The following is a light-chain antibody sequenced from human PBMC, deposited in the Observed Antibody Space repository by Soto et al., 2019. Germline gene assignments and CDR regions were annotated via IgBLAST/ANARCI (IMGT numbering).Light chain of an antibody. CDR3: QQRSNWPIT. CDR2: DAS. CDR1: QSVSSY. V-gene: IGKV3-11*01. J-gene: IGKJ5*01. Sequence: EIVLTQSPDTLSLSPGERATLSCRASQSVSSYLAWYQQKPGQAPRLLIHDASNRATAIPARFSGSGSGTDFTLTISSLDPEDFAVYYCQQRSNWPITFGQGTRLEIE.